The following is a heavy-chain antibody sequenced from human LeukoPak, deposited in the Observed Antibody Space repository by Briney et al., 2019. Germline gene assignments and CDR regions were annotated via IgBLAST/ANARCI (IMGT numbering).Heavy chain of an antibody. J-gene: IGHJ4*02. Sequence: GGSLRLSRAASGFTFSSYAMSWVRQAPGKGLEWVSAISGSGISTYYTDSVKGRFTISRDNSKNTLYLQMNSLRAEDTAVYYCAKDVVVVTATYFDYWGQGTLVTVSS. V-gene: IGHV3-23*01. CDR2: ISGSGIST. CDR1: GFTFSSYA. D-gene: IGHD2-21*02. CDR3: AKDVVVVTATYFDY.